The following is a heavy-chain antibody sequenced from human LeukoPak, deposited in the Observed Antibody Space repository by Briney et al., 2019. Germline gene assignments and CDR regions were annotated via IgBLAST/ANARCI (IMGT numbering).Heavy chain of an antibody. V-gene: IGHV1-18*01. CDR2: ISTYNGNT. CDR1: GYTFTDYH. Sequence: ASVKVSCKASGYTFTDYHINWVRQAPGQGLEYMGWISTYNGNTKYAQNLQGRVTVTTDTSTSTAYMELRSLRSDDTAVYYCASDSGGYSGYVYFDNWGQGTLVTVSS. CDR3: ASDSGGYSGYVYFDN. D-gene: IGHD5-12*01. J-gene: IGHJ4*02.